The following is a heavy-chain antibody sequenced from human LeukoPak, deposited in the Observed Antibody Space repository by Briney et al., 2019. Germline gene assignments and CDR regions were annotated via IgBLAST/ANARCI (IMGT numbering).Heavy chain of an antibody. CDR2: THHSGAT. V-gene: IGHV4-38-2*02. D-gene: IGHD7-27*01. J-gene: IGHJ4*02. Sequence: SETLSLTCSVSGYSIRSGYFWGWIRQPPGKGPEWIATTHHSGATYYNPSLKSRVTLSVDTSKNQVSLKMTSVTAADTAVYYCTREVWGSTFPDYWGQGTLVTVSS. CDR1: GYSIRSGYF. CDR3: TREVWGSTFPDY.